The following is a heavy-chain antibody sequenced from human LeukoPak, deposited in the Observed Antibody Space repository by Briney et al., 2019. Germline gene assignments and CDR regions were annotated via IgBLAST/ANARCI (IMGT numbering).Heavy chain of an antibody. V-gene: IGHV3-33*01. D-gene: IGHD3-3*01. J-gene: IGHJ6*02. CDR2: VWYDGSNK. CDR3: ARDRAPLRFLEWSPAYGMDV. CDR1: GFTFSSYG. Sequence: GGSLRLSCAASGFTFSSYGMHWVRQAPGKGLEWVAVVWYDGSNKYYADSVKGRFTISRDNSKNTLYLQMNSLRAEDTAVYYCARDRAPLRFLEWSPAYGMDVWGQGTTVTVSS.